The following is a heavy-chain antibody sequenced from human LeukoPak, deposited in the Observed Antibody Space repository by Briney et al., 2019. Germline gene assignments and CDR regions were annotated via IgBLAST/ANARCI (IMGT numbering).Heavy chain of an antibody. D-gene: IGHD7-27*01. J-gene: IGHJ4*02. V-gene: IGHV3-49*04. CDR2: IRSKAFGETA. CDR1: GLTLSGYW. CDR3: TRDRGSSTLGDY. Sequence: PGGSLRLSCSASGLTLSGYWMHWVRQIPGKGLEWVGFIRSKAFGETAEYAASVKGRFTISRDDSKSIAYLQMNSLKTEDTAVYYCTRDRGSSTLGDYWGQGTLVTVSS.